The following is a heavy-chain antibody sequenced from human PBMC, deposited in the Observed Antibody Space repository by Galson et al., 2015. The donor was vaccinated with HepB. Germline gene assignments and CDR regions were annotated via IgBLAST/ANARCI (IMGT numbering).Heavy chain of an antibody. V-gene: IGHV3-74*03. CDR1: GFTFSLYW. CDR3: AGLGGTFGVDV. D-gene: IGHD1-26*01. CDR2: ANSEGNIV. Sequence: SLRLSRAASGFTFSLYWIHWVRQTPGKGLGWVSAANSEGNIVKYADSVKGRFTISRDKAKNTVYLQMDSLRAEETAVYYCAGLGGTFGVDVWGQGTTVTVSS. J-gene: IGHJ6*02.